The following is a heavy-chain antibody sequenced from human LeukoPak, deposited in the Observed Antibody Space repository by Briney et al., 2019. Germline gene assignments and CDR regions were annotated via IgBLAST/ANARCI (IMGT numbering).Heavy chain of an antibody. V-gene: IGHV3-7*02. D-gene: IGHD3-22*01. J-gene: IGHJ4*02. CDR2: IKQDGSEK. CDR1: GVMFPSYW. Sequence: GGSLRLSCAASGVMFPSYWMTWVRQAPGKGLEWVANIKQDGSEKYYVDSVKGRFTISRDNFKNTLYLQMSSLRAEDTAVYYCAKGSSYFYDSSDYRLDYWGQGTLVTVSS. CDR3: AKGSSYFYDSSDYRLDY.